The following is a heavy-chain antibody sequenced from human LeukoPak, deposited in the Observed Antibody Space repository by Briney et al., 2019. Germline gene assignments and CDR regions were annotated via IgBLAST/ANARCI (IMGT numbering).Heavy chain of an antibody. J-gene: IGHJ4*02. CDR2: FDPEDGET. CDR1: GYTLTELS. V-gene: IGHV1-24*01. CDR3: ARDWGDCSSTSCYMSDY. D-gene: IGHD2-2*02. Sequence: GASVKVSCKVSGYTLTELSMHWVRQAPGKGLEWMGGFDPEDGETIYAQKFQGRVTMTEDTSTDTAYMELSSLRSEDTAVYYCARDWGDCSSTSCYMSDYWGQRTLVTVSS.